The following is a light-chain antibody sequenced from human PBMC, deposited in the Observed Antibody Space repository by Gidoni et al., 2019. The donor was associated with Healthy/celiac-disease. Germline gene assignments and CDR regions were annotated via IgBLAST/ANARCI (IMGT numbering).Light chain of an antibody. CDR2: SKN. V-gene: IGLV1-44*01. Sequence: QSVLTQPPSASGTPGQRVTISCSGSSSNIGSNTVNWYQQFPGTAPKLLIYSKNQRPSGVPDRFSGSKSGTSASLAISGLQSEDEADYYCAAWDDSLNGPVFGGGTKLTVL. CDR3: AAWDDSLNGPV. CDR1: SSNIGSNT. J-gene: IGLJ3*02.